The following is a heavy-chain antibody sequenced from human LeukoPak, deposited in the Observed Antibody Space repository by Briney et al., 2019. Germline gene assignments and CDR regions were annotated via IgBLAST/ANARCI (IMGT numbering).Heavy chain of an antibody. CDR3: ARDWVGYSSSWYVSH. J-gene: IGHJ1*01. D-gene: IGHD6-13*01. CDR2: IYTSGST. CDR1: GGSFSGYY. V-gene: IGHV4-4*07. Sequence: SETLSLTCAVYGGSFSGYYWSWIRQPAGKGLEWIGRIYTSGSTNYNPSLKGRVTMSVDTSKNQFSLKLSSVTAADTAVYYCARDWVGYSSSWYVSHWGQGTLVTVSS.